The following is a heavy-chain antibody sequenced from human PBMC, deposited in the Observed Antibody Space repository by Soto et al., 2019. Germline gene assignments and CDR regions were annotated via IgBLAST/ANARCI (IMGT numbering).Heavy chain of an antibody. V-gene: IGHV3-30-3*01. J-gene: IGHJ4*02. CDR1: GFTFSSYA. CDR2: ISYDGSNK. D-gene: IGHD3-22*01. CDR3: ARGRMYYYDSSGYSTDY. Sequence: GGSLRLSCAASGFTFSSYAMHWVRQAPGKGLEWVAVISYDGSNKYYADSVKGRFTISRDNSKNTLYLQMNSLRAEDTAVYYCARGRMYYYDSSGYSTDYWRQGTLVTVSS.